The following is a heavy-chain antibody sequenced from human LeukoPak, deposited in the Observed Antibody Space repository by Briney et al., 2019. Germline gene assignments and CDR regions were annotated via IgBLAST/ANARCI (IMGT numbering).Heavy chain of an antibody. D-gene: IGHD5-24*01. CDR2: ISSAGTTI. CDR3: APRYRRLYGYLFLGYCVQ. V-gene: IGHV3-11*01. Sequence: GGSLTLSCAASGFTFSDYYMSWIRQAPGKGLECVSYISSAGTTIYYADSVTGRFTISRDNAKKSLYLQMNRLRAEDTAVYYCAPRYRRLYGYLFLGYCVQWGRGPL. J-gene: IGHJ1*01. CDR1: GFTFSDYY.